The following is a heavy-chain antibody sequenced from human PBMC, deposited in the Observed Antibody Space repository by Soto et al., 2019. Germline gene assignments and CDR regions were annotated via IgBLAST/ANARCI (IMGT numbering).Heavy chain of an antibody. V-gene: IGHV1-18*01. J-gene: IGHJ4*02. D-gene: IGHD1-1*01. CDR2: ISAHNGNT. CDR1: GYAFTTYG. CDR3: ARGRYGDY. Sequence: QVHLVQSGAEVKKPGASVQVSCQGSGYAFTTYGITWVRQAPGQGLEWMGWISAHNGNTNYAQKIQGRVTVTRDTSTSTAYMELRSLRYDDTAVYYCARGRYGDYWGQGAGVTVSS.